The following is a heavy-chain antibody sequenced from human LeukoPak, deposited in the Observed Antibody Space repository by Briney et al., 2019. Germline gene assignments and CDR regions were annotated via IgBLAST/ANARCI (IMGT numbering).Heavy chain of an antibody. CDR3: ARVGVSSYYGSGVRTAFDI. Sequence: GASVKVSCKASGYTFTGYYMHWVRQAPGQGLEWMGWINPNSGGTNYAQEFQGRVTMTRDTSISTAYMELSRLRSDDTAVYYCARVGVSSYYGSGVRTAFDIWGQGTMVTVSS. CDR1: GYTFTGYY. V-gene: IGHV1-2*02. CDR2: INPNSGGT. D-gene: IGHD3-10*01. J-gene: IGHJ3*02.